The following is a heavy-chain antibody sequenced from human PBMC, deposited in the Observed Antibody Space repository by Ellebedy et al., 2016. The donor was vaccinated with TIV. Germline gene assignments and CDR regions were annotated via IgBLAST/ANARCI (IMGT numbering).Heavy chain of an antibody. CDR2: IDWDDYK. CDR3: ARTPGRFDYYFDY. V-gene: IGHV2-70*04. CDR1: GFSLRTTGMR. Sequence: SGPTLVXPTQTLTLTCTFSGFSLRTTGMRVNWIRQPPGKALEWLARIDWDDYKFYSTSLQTRLSISKDSSQNRVVLTMTNMCPMDTATYYCARTPGRFDYYFDYWGQGTLVTVSS. D-gene: IGHD3-10*01. J-gene: IGHJ4*02.